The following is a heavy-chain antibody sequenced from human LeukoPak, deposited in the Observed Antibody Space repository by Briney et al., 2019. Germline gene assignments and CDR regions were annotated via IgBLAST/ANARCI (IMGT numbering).Heavy chain of an antibody. D-gene: IGHD3-3*01. V-gene: IGHV4-61*08. Sequence: SETLSLTCTVSGGSISSGGYYWGWIRQPPGKGLEWIGYNYYSGSTNYNPSLKSRVTISVDTSKNQFSLKLSSVTAADTAVYYCARGVSYYDFWSGYPNWFDPWGQGTLVTVSS. J-gene: IGHJ5*02. CDR3: ARGVSYYDFWSGYPNWFDP. CDR1: GGSISSGGYY. CDR2: NYYSGST.